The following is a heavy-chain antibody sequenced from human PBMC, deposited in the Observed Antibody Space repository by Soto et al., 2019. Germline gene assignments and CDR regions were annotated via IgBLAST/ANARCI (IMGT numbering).Heavy chain of an antibody. CDR3: ARDWGVIAGTTGLLFDY. CDR2: TYYRSKWYN. V-gene: IGHV6-1*01. J-gene: IGHJ4*02. Sequence: SQTLSLTGASSGGSVCSNSAAWNWIRQSPSRGLEWLGRTYYRSKWYNDYAVSVKSRITINPDTPKNQFSLQLNSVTPEDTAVYYCARDWGVIAGTTGLLFDYWGQGTLVTVSS. CDR1: GGSVCSNSAA. D-gene: IGHD1-20*01.